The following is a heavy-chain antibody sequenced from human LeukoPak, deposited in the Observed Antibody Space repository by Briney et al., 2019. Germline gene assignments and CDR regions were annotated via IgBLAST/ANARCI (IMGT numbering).Heavy chain of an antibody. CDR1: GYTFSSYW. CDR2: IYPGDSDT. V-gene: IGHV5-51*01. D-gene: IGHD3-16*01. CDR3: ARDLGVGSSPYF. J-gene: IGHJ4*02. Sequence: GGSLQISCQGSGYTFSSYWIGWVRPRPGKGLEWMGIIYPGDSDTRYSPSFQGQVTISADKSISTAYLQWSSLKASDTAMYYCARDLGVGSSPYFWGQGTLVTVSS.